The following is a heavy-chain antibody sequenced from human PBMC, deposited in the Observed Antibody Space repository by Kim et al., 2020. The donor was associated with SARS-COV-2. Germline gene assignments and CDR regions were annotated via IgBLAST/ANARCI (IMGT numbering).Heavy chain of an antibody. Sequence: ASVKVSCKASGYTFTSYAMHWVRQAPGQRLEWMGWINAGNGNTKYSQKFQGRVTITRDTSASTAYMELSSLRSEDTAVYYCARDGLLWFGELKHYFDYWGQGTLVTVSS. CDR3: ARDGLLWFGELKHYFDY. V-gene: IGHV1-3*01. CDR2: INAGNGNT. D-gene: IGHD3-10*01. J-gene: IGHJ4*02. CDR1: GYTFTSYA.